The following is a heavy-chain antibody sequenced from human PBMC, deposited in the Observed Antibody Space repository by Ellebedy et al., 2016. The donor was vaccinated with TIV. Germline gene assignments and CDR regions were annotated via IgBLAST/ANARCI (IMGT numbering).Heavy chain of an antibody. CDR1: GDSITTYY. Sequence: MPSETLSLTCTVSGDSITTYYLTWIRQPPATALEWFGNVYYSGSPNYNPSLKSRVTISLDTSKKQFSLKLDSVTAADTAVYYCARGFLSKWLDPWGRGILVTVAS. J-gene: IGHJ5*02. CDR2: VYYSGSP. V-gene: IGHV4-59*01. CDR3: ARGFLSKWLDP.